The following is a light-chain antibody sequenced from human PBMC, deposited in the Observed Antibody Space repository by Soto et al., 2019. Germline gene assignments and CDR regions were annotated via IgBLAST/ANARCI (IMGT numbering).Light chain of an antibody. CDR3: ASWDDSLNVPV. CDR1: SSNIGNNT. J-gene: IGLJ2*01. V-gene: IGLV1-44*01. CDR2: SNG. Sequence: QSVLTQPPSASETPGQTVTISCSGSSSNIGNNTVNWYQQVPGTAPKLLIYSNGQRPSGVPDRFSGSRSGTSASLAISGLQSEDEADYYCASWDDSLNVPVFGGGTKLTVL.